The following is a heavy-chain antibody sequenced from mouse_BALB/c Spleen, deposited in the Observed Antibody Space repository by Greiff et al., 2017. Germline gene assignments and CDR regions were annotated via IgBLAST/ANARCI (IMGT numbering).Heavy chain of an antibody. CDR1: GFTFSSYA. CDR3: ARGGYGYPFAY. CDR2: ISSGGST. Sequence: EVQLVESGGGLVKPGGSLKLSCAASGFTFSSYAMSWVRQTPEKRLEWVASISSGGSTYYPDSVKGRFTISRDNARNILYLQMSSLRSEDTAMYYCARGGYGYPFAYWGQGTLVTVSA. J-gene: IGHJ3*01. V-gene: IGHV5-6-5*01. D-gene: IGHD1-2*01.